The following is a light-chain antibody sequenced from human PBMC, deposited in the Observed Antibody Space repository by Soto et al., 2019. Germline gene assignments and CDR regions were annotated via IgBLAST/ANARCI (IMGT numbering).Light chain of an antibody. Sequence: AIRMTQSPSSFSASTGDRVTITCRASQGISSYLAWYQQKPGKAPKLLIYAASTLQSGVPSRFSGSGSGTDFTLTISCLQSEDFANYYCQQYYSYPITCGQGTRLEIK. CDR1: QGISSY. V-gene: IGKV1-8*01. CDR3: QQYYSYPIT. CDR2: AAS. J-gene: IGKJ5*01.